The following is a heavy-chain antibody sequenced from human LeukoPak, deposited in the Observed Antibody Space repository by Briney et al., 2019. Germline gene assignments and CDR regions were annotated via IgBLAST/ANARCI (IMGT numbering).Heavy chain of an antibody. D-gene: IGHD2-21*02. Sequence: GGSLRLSCAASGFTFDDYTMHWVRQAPGKGLEWVSLISWDGGSTYYADSVKGRFTISRDNAKNSLYLQMNSLRAEDTAVYYCAREREREGHGDPVVTAIRNFDYWGQGTLATVSS. CDR3: AREREREGHGDPVVTAIRNFDY. V-gene: IGHV3-43*01. J-gene: IGHJ4*02. CDR1: GFTFDDYT. CDR2: ISWDGGST.